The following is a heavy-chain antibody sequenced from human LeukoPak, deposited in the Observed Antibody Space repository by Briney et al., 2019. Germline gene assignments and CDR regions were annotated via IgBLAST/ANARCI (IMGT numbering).Heavy chain of an antibody. D-gene: IGHD6-13*01. CDR2: IIPIFGTA. J-gene: IGHJ5*02. CDR3: ARGLGSSWYLPRFDP. Sequence: ASVKVSCKASGGTFSSYAISWVRQAPGQGLEWMGGIIPIFGTANYAQKFQGRVTITADKSTSTAYMELSSLRSEDTAVYYCARGLGSSWYLPRFDPWGQRTLVTVSS. CDR1: GGTFSSYA. V-gene: IGHV1-69*06.